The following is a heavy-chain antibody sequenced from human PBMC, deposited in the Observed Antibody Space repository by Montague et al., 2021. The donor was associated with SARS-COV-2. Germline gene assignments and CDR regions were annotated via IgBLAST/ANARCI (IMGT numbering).Heavy chain of an antibody. D-gene: IGHD6-19*01. CDR1: GGSISSPDYY. J-gene: IGHJ4*02. CDR2: ISYAGRT. CDR3: ARIAMAATFDS. Sequence: SETLSLTCTVSGGSISSPDYYWGWIRQSPGKGLEWIGSISYAGRTYYNPSLRSRVSFSMDTSKNHFSLSLNSVTAADTAVYFCARIAMAATFDSWGQGALVTVSS. V-gene: IGHV4-39*02.